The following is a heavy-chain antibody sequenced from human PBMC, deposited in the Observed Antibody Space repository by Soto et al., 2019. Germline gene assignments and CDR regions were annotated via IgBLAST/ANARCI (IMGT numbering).Heavy chain of an antibody. CDR1: GGSISSYY. V-gene: IGHV4-59*08. D-gene: IGHD3-9*01. J-gene: IGHJ5*02. CDR3: ASQYYDILTGYLHNWFDP. Sequence: PSETLSLTCTVSGGSISSYYWSWIRQPPGKGLEWIGYIYYSGSTNYNPSLKSRVTISVDTSKNQFSLKLSSVTAADTAVYYCASQYYDILTGYLHNWFDPWGQGTLVTVSS. CDR2: IYYSGST.